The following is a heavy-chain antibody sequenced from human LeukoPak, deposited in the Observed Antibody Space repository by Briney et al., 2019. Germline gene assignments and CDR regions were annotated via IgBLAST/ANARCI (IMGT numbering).Heavy chain of an antibody. CDR1: GFTFSSYW. Sequence: PGGSLRLSCAASGFTFSSYWVSWVRQAPGKGLEWVANIKQDGSEKYYVDSVKGRFTISRDNAKNSLYLQMNSLRAEDTAVYYCARRSSSWYGWFDPWGQGTLVTVSS. CDR2: IKQDGSEK. J-gene: IGHJ5*02. CDR3: ARRSSSWYGWFDP. V-gene: IGHV3-7*01. D-gene: IGHD6-13*01.